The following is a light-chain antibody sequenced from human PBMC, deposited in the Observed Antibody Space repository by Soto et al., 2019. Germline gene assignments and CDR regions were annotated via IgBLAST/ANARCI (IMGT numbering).Light chain of an antibody. CDR2: DAS. V-gene: IGKV3-15*01. CDR1: QSVSSN. Sequence: DIVMTQSPATLSVSPGERATLSCKASQSVSSNLAWYQQEPGQPPRLLIYDASTRATGIPARFSGSGSGTHFTLTINSLQSEDFAVYYCQHYSNWPPWTFGQGTKIEIK. J-gene: IGKJ1*01. CDR3: QHYSNWPPWT.